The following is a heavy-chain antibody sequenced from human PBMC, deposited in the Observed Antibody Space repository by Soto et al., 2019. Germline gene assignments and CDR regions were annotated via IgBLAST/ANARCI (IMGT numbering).Heavy chain of an antibody. CDR3: ARATYSSSYYFGS. V-gene: IGHV3-48*03. Sequence: GGSLRLSCAASGFTFSSFEINWVRQAPGKGLEWVSKIGTSGSTIWYADSVKGRFTISRDNAKNSLYLQMNSLRGEDTAVYYCARATYSSSYYFGSGGQGALVTL. CDR1: GFTFSSFE. J-gene: IGHJ4*02. CDR2: IGTSGSTI. D-gene: IGHD6-6*01.